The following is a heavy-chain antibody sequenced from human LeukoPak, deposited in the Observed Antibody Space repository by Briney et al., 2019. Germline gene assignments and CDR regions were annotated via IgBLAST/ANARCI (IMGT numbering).Heavy chain of an antibody. J-gene: IGHJ4*02. CDR1: GWSFSGYY. D-gene: IGHD6-13*01. Sequence: SETLSLTCAVYGWSFSGYYWSWIRQPPGKGLEWIGEINHSGSTNYNPSLKSRVTISVDTSKNQFSLKLSSVTAADTAVSYCAARHRLAAAGTSSFDYCGQGTLVTVSS. CDR3: AARHRLAAAGTSSFDY. CDR2: INHSGST. V-gene: IGHV4-34*01.